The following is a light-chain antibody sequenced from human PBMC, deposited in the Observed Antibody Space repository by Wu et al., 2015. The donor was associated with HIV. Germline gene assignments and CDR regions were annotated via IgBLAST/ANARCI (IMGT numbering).Light chain of an antibody. V-gene: IGKV3-20*01. CDR1: QSVSSSY. CDR3: QQYSSSPYT. Sequence: EIVLTQSPGTLSLSPGKRATLSCRASQSVSSSYLAWYQQKRGQAPRLLIYGASSRANDIPDRFSGSGSGTDFSLTISRLEPEDFAVYYCQQYSSSPYTFGQGTKLEIK. CDR2: GAS. J-gene: IGKJ2*01.